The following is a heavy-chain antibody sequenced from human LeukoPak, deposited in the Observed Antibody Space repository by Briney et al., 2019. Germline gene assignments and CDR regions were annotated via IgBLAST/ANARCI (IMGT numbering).Heavy chain of an antibody. J-gene: IGHJ2*01. CDR3: AKAQISSRYWYFDL. D-gene: IGHD6-13*01. V-gene: IGHV3-30*18. CDR1: GFTFSSYG. CDR2: ISYDGSNK. Sequence: PGGSLRLSCAASGFTFSSYGMHWVRQAPGKGLEWVAVISYDGSNKYYADSVKGRFTISRDNSKNTLYLQMNSLRAEDTAVYYCAKAQISSRYWYFDLWGRGTLVTVSS.